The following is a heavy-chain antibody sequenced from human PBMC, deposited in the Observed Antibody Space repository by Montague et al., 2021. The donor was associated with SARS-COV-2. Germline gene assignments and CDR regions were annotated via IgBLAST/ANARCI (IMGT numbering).Heavy chain of an antibody. CDR2: LFYSVNT. D-gene: IGHD3-3*01. CDR3: ARANYDFWRGHQRGGAFDI. CDR1: GGSISSSDYY. J-gene: IGHJ3*02. Sequence: SETLSLTCTVSGGSISSSDYYWGWIRQPPGKGLEWIGSLFYSVNTYYXPSLKSRVTISVDTSKNQFSLKLSSVTAADTAVYYCARANYDFWRGHQRGGAFDIWGQGTMVTVSS. V-gene: IGHV4-39*01.